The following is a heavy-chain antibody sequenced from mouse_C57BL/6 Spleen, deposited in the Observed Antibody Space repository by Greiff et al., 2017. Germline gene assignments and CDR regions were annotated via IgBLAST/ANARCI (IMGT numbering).Heavy chain of an antibody. V-gene: IGHV1-50*01. CDR2: IDPSDSYT. D-gene: IGHD2-2*01. CDR1: GYTFTSYW. J-gene: IGHJ3*01. Sequence: VQLQQPGAELVKPGASVKLSCKASGYTFTSYWMQWVKQRPGQGLEWIGEIDPSDSYTNYNQKFKGKATLTVDTSSSTAYMQLSSLTSEDSAVYYCARRAIYYGYDEFAYWGQGTLVTVSA. CDR3: ARRAIYYGYDEFAY.